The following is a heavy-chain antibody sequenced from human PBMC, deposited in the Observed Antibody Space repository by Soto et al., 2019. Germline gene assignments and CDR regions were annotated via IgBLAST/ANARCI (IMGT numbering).Heavy chain of an antibody. CDR3: ARDIPVTNFDY. Sequence: ASVKVSCKASGGTFSSYTISWVRQAPGQGLEWMGRIIPILGIANYAQKFQGRVTITADKSTSTAYMELSSLRSEDTAVYYCARDIPVTNFDYWGQGTLVPVPS. V-gene: IGHV1-69*04. CDR2: IIPILGIA. CDR1: GGTFSSYT. J-gene: IGHJ4*02. D-gene: IGHD4-17*01.